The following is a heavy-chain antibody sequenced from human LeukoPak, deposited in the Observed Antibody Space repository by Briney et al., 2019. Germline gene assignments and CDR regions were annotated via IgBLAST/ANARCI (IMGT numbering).Heavy chain of an antibody. CDR2: IYYSGST. CDR1: GGSISSDY. J-gene: IGHJ4*02. V-gene: IGHV4-59*01. CDR3: ARGRSPKQLTLQPLLAPYFDY. Sequence: SETLSLTCTVSGGSISSDYWSWIRQPPGKGLEWIGYIYYSGSTNYNPSLKSRVTISVDTSKNQFSLKLSSVTAADTAVYYCARGRSPKQLTLQPLLAPYFDYWGQGTLVTVSS. D-gene: IGHD1-1*01.